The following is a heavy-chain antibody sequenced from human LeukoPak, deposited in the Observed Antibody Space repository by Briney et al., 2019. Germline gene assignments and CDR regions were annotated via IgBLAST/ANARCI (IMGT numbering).Heavy chain of an antibody. J-gene: IGHJ4*02. Sequence: GGSLRLSCAATRFTFDDYAMHWVRQAPGKGLEWVSGISWNSGSIGYADSVKGRFTISRDNAKNSLYLQMNSLRAEDTAVYYCARDPGIAVAGGSYWGQGTLVTVSS. D-gene: IGHD6-19*01. CDR1: RFTFDDYA. CDR2: ISWNSGSI. V-gene: IGHV3-9*01. CDR3: ARDPGIAVAGGSY.